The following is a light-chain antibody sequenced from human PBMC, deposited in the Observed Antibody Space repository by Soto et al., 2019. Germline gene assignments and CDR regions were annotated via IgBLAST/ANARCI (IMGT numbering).Light chain of an antibody. Sequence: ELLLTQSPGTQSQSPREGDIHSYRASHIINNNYLAWYQQKPGQAPRLLTYGASSRATGIPDRFSGGGSGTVFTLTVTRLEPEDFAVYYCQQCGSSSTVGQGTRLEIK. CDR1: HIINNNY. CDR3: QQCGSSST. CDR2: GAS. J-gene: IGKJ5*01. V-gene: IGKV3-20*01.